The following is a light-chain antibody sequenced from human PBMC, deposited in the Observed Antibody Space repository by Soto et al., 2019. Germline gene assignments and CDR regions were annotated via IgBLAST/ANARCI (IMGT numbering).Light chain of an antibody. CDR2: GSS. V-gene: IGKV3D-15*01. CDR1: QTISGT. CDR3: QQRHMWPIT. Sequence: EIVMTQSPATLSVSPGGRATLSCRASQTISGTLAWYQQKPGQAPRLLIHGSSTRAPGIPPRFSGSGSGTDLNITISSLEPEDSAVYYCQQRHMWPITFGQGTRLEI. J-gene: IGKJ5*01.